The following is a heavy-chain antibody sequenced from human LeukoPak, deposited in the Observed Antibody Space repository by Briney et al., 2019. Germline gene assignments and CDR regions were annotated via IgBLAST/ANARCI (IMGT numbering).Heavy chain of an antibody. Sequence: GGSLRLSCVGSGFSFSSYWMSRVRQAPGKGLEWVANIKQDGSDKYYVDSVKGRFTISRDNAKNSMYLQVNSLRVEDTAVYYCAKASGSFHFYYYGMDVWGQGTTVTVSS. CDR1: GFSFSSYW. J-gene: IGHJ6*02. D-gene: IGHD1-26*01. CDR2: IKQDGSDK. V-gene: IGHV3-7*01. CDR3: AKASGSFHFYYYGMDV.